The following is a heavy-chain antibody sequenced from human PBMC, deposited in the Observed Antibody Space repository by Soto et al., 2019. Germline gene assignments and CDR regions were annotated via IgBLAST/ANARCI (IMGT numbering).Heavy chain of an antibody. V-gene: IGHV2-5*02. CDR3: AQRRACTCGSCYHE. J-gene: IGHJ4*02. CDR2: IYWDDDT. Sequence: QITLKESGPTLVKPTQTLTLTCTFSGFSLRTTGVGVAWIRQPPGKALEWLALIYWDDDTRFSPSLKSRLTITKDTSNNQVVFTMNNVDPVDTGTYYCAQRRACTCGSCYHEWGQGSLVTVSS. CDR1: GFSLRTTGVG. D-gene: IGHD2-15*01.